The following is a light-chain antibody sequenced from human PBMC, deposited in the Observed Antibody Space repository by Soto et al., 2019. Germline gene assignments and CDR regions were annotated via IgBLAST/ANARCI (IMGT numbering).Light chain of an antibody. Sequence: QSVLTQPPSVSGALGQRVTISCTGSSSNIGAGYDVHWYQQLPGTAPKLLIYGISNRPSGVPDRFSGSKSGTSASLAITGLQAEDEADYYCQSYDSSLSGVVFGGGTKLTVL. V-gene: IGLV1-40*01. CDR1: SSNIGAGYD. CDR3: QSYDSSLSGVV. J-gene: IGLJ2*01. CDR2: GIS.